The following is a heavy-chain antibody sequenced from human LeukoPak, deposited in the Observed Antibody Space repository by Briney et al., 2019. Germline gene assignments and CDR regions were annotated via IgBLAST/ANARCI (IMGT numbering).Heavy chain of an antibody. J-gene: IGHJ4*02. CDR1: GYTFTSYG. D-gene: IGHD3-3*01. CDR2: ISAYNGNT. V-gene: IGHV1-18*01. CDR3: ARTAYYDFWSGFRY. Sequence: GASVKVSCKASGYTFTSYGISWVRQAPGQGLEWMGWISAYNGNTNYAQKLQGRVTMTTDTSTSTAYMELRSLRSDDTAVYYCARTAYYDFWSGFRYWGQGTLVTVSS.